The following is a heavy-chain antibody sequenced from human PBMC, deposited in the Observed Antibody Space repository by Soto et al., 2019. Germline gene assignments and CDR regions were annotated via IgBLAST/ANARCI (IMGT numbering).Heavy chain of an antibody. V-gene: IGHV1-18*01. CDR2: ISVFNGDT. J-gene: IGHJ6*02. CDR3: ARALRNGYFYGMDI. Sequence: ASVKVSCKAIGYTSSSYGINWVRQAPGQGLEWMGWISVFNGDTKYAQKFQGRITMTSDTSSSTAYMELSSLRSEDTAVYYCARALRNGYFYGMDIWGQGTTVTVSS. D-gene: IGHD2-8*01. CDR1: GYTSSSYG.